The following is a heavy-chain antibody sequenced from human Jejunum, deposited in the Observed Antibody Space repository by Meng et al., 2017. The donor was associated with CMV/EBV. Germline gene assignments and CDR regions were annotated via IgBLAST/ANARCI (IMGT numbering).Heavy chain of an antibody. D-gene: IGHD2-2*01. CDR2: IYYSGIT. CDR3: ARARVPAAPNYDY. Sequence: VSGGSISSYYWSWLRQPPGKGLEWVGYIYYSGITNYNPSLKSRVTISVDTSKNQFSLKLTSVTAADTAVYYCARARVPAAPNYDYWGQGTLVTVSS. V-gene: IGHV4-59*01. CDR1: GGSISSYY. J-gene: IGHJ4*02.